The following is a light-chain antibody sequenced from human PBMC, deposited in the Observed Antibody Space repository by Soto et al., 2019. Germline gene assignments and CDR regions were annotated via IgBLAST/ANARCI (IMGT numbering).Light chain of an antibody. CDR2: AAS. J-gene: IGKJ1*01. Sequence: DIHLTQSPSFLSASVGDRVTITCRPSQAVPNNMAWYQQKPGKPPKLLIYAASSLQSGVPSRFSGSGSGTEFTLTISSLQSEDFAVYYRQQYNNWPTFGQGTKVDIK. CDR1: QAVPNN. CDR3: QQYNNWPT. V-gene: IGKV1-9*01.